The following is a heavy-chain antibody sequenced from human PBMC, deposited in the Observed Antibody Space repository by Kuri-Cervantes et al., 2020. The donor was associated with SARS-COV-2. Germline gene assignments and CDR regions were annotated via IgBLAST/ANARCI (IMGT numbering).Heavy chain of an antibody. J-gene: IGHJ4*02. Sequence: ASVKVSCKASGYTFTNYYMHWVRQAPGQGLEWMGIISPSGGGTSYAQKFQGRVTMTRDTSTSTVYMELSSLRSEDTAVYYCARRSKIHVVDYWGQGTLVTVSS. CDR3: ARRSKIHVVDY. CDR2: ISPSGGGT. V-gene: IGHV1-46*01. CDR1: GYTFTNYY.